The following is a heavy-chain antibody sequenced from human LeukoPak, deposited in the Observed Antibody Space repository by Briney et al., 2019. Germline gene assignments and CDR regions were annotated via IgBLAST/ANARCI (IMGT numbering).Heavy chain of an antibody. D-gene: IGHD3-16*01. Sequence: GGSLRLSCAASGFTVSTNFMTWVRQAPGKGLEWVSVIYSDDSTYYADSVKGRFTVSRDNSKNTLYLQMNSLTAADTAVYFCAKALGDWPTTLDYWGRGTLVTVSS. CDR3: AKALGDWPTTLDY. V-gene: IGHV3-53*01. J-gene: IGHJ4*02. CDR1: GFTVSTNF. CDR2: IYSDDST.